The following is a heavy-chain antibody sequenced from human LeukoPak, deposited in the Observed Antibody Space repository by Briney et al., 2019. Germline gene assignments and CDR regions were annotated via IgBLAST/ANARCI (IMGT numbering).Heavy chain of an antibody. Sequence: LINPSGGSTSYAQKFQGRVTMTRDTSTSTVYMELSSLRSEDTAVYYCARGASSHNWFDPWGQGTLVTVSS. V-gene: IGHV1-46*01. CDR2: INPSGGST. J-gene: IGHJ5*02. CDR3: ARGASSHNWFDP. D-gene: IGHD1-26*01.